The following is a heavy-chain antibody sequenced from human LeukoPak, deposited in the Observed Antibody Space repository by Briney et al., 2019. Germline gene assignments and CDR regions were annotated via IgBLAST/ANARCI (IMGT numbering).Heavy chain of an antibody. V-gene: IGHV1-8*03. Sequence: GASVKVSCKASGYTFTSYGINWVRQATGQGLEWMGWMNPNSGNTGYAQKFQGRVTITRNTSISTAYMELSSLRSEDTAVYYCARGLRQLLLYYYYYYYMDVWGKGTTVTVSS. CDR1: GYTFTSYG. J-gene: IGHJ6*03. D-gene: IGHD2-15*01. CDR3: ARGLRQLLLYYYYYYYMDV. CDR2: MNPNSGNT.